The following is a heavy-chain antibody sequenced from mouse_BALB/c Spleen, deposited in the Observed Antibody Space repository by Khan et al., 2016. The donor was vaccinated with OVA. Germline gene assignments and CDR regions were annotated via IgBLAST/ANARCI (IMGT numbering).Heavy chain of an antibody. CDR3: ARELRLGGFAY. J-gene: IGHJ3*01. D-gene: IGHD1-2*01. CDR2: IWGDGST. Sequence: VQLQESGPGLVAPSQNLSITCTVSGFSLTDYGVNWVRQPPGKGLEWLGMIWGDGSTDYNSALKSRLSISKDNSKSKVFLKMNSLQTDDTARFYCARELRLGGFAYWGQGTLVTVSA. CDR1: GFSLTDYG. V-gene: IGHV2-6-7*01.